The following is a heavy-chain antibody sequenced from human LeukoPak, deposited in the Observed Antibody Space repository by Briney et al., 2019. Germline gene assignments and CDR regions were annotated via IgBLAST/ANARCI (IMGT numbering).Heavy chain of an antibody. CDR3: ARVGGYEVGY. CDR2: INHSGST. D-gene: IGHD2-15*01. Sequence: PSETLSLTCAVYGGSFSGYYWSWIRQPPGKGLEWIGEINHSGSTNYNPSLKSRVTISVDTSKNQFSLKLSSVTAADTAVYYCARVGGYEVGYWGQGTLVTVSS. J-gene: IGHJ4*02. V-gene: IGHV4-34*01. CDR1: GGSFSGYY.